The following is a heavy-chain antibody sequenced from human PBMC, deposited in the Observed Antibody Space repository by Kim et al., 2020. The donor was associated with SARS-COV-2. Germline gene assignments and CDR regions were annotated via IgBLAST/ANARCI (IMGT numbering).Heavy chain of an antibody. D-gene: IGHD6-13*01. CDR1: DFTFSRYW. CDR3: ARDGVLSYTSSWDY. CDR2: IKEDGSVK. V-gene: IGHV3-7*03. Sequence: GGSLRLSCAASDFTFSRYWMSWVRQAPGKGLEWVANIKEDGSVKQYVDSVKGRFTISRDNAKNSLYLQMNSLRADDTAVYYCARDGVLSYTSSWDYWGRGTLVTVSS. J-gene: IGHJ4*02.